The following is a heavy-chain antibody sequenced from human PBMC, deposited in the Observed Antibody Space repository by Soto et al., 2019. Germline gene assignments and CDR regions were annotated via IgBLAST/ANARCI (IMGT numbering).Heavy chain of an antibody. CDR2: IYSGGST. D-gene: IGHD3-10*01. V-gene: IGHV3-53*01. CDR3: ARDRGWKTGWFAP. J-gene: IGHJ5*02. CDR1: GFTVSSNY. Sequence: EVQLVESGGGLIQPGGSLRLSCAASGFTVSSNYMSWVRQAPGKGLEWVSIIYSGGSTYYADSVKGRFTISRDNSKNTLYLQMNSLRAEDTAVYYCARDRGWKTGWFAPWGQGTLVTVAS.